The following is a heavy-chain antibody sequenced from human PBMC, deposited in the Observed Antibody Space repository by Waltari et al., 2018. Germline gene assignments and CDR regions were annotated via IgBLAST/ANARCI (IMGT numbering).Heavy chain of an antibody. Sequence: QVQLVQSGAEVKKPGSSVKVSCKASGGTFSSYAISWVRQAPGQGLEWRGGIILILGTANYAQKFQGRVTITADESTSTAYMELSSLRSEDTAVYYCARDYSNSGWFDPWGQGTLVTVSS. CDR2: IILILGTA. D-gene: IGHD4-4*01. CDR3: ARDYSNSGWFDP. J-gene: IGHJ5*02. CDR1: GGTFSSYA. V-gene: IGHV1-69*01.